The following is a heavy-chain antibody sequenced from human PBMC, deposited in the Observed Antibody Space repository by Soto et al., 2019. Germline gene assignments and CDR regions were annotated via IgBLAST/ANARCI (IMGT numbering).Heavy chain of an antibody. D-gene: IGHD2-21*01. CDR3: ARDGLPGEGIALDY. CDR2: INTANGGT. J-gene: IGHJ4*02. V-gene: IGHV1-3*04. Sequence: QVQLVQSGAEMKKPGASVKVSCKASGYTFTTYTLYWVRQAPGQRLEWMGWINTANGGTKYSQIFQGRVTLTSDTSASTAYLELGSLLSEDTALYYCARDGLPGEGIALDYWGQGTLVTVSS. CDR1: GYTFTTYT.